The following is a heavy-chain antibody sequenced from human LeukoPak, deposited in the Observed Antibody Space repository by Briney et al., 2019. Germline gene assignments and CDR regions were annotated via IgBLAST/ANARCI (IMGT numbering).Heavy chain of an antibody. CDR1: GFTFSSYS. D-gene: IGHD2-2*01. CDR3: ARDRSYQLLPDAFDI. Sequence: GGSLRLSCAASGFTFSSYSMNWVRQAPGKGLEWVSSISSSSSYIYYADSVKGRFTISRDNAKNSLYLQMNSLRAEDTAVYYCARDRSYQLLPDAFDIWGQGTMVTVSS. J-gene: IGHJ3*02. V-gene: IGHV3-21*01. CDR2: ISSSSSYI.